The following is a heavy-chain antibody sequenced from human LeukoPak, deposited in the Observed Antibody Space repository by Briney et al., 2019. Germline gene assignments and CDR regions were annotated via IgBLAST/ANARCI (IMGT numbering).Heavy chain of an antibody. CDR1: GGSISSSSYY. CDR3: VKSPPITFGAVIVVTYYFDY. D-gene: IGHD3-16*02. J-gene: IGHJ4*02. V-gene: IGHV4-39*01. CDR2: IYYSGST. Sequence: SETLSLTSTVSGGSISSSSYYWGWIRQPPGKGLEWIGSIYYSGSTYYNPSLKSRVTISVDTSKNQFSLKLSSVTAADTAVYYCVKSPPITFGAVIVVTYYFDYWGQGTLVTVSS.